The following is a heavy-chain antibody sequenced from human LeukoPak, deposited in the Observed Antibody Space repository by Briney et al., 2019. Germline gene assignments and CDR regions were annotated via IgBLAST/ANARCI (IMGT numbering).Heavy chain of an antibody. CDR2: IIPIFGTA. CDR1: GGTFSSYA. J-gene: IGHJ4*02. V-gene: IGHV1-69*05. D-gene: IGHD3-3*01. Sequence: ASVKVSCKASGGTFSSYAISWVRQAPGQGLEWVGGIIPIFGTANYAQKFQGRVTITTDESTSTAYMELSSLRSEDTAVYYCAVDFWSGYYTGQSFDYWGQGTLVTVSS. CDR3: AVDFWSGYYTGQSFDY.